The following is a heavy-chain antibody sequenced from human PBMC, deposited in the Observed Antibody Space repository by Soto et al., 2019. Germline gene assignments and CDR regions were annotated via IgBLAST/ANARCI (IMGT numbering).Heavy chain of an antibody. V-gene: IGHV1-69*01. CDR3: ARAKVVGATTPYYGMDV. Sequence: QVQLVQSGAEVKKPGSSVKVSCKASGGTFSSYAISWVRQAPGQGLEWMGGIIPIFGTANYAQKFQGRVTITADESTSTAYMELSSLRSEDTAVYYCARAKVVGATTPYYGMDVWGQGPTVTVSS. CDR1: GGTFSSYA. CDR2: IIPIFGTA. D-gene: IGHD1-26*01. J-gene: IGHJ6*02.